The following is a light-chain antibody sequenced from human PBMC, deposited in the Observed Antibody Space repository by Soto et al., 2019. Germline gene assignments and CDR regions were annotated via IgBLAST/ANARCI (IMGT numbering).Light chain of an antibody. J-gene: IGLJ3*02. Sequence: QAVVTQPPSASGTPGQRVTISCSGSSSSIGSNSVFWYQQLPGTAPKLLIYRNDQRPSGVPDRFSGSKSGTSASLAISGLRSEDEADYYCAAWDDSLTGWVFGGGTKLTVL. CDR3: AAWDDSLTGWV. V-gene: IGLV1-47*01. CDR2: RND. CDR1: SSSIGSNS.